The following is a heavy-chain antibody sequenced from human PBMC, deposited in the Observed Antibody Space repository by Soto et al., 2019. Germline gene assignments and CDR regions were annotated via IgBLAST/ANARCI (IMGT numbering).Heavy chain of an antibody. Sequence: EVQLVESGGGLVKPGGSLRLSCAASGFTFSSYSMNWVRQAPGKWLEWVSSISSSSSYIYYADSVKGRFTISRDNAKNSLYLQMNSLRAEDTAVYYCASMPREYSGYDLGYWGQGTLVTVSS. J-gene: IGHJ4*02. CDR3: ASMPREYSGYDLGY. CDR2: ISSSSSYI. V-gene: IGHV3-21*01. D-gene: IGHD5-12*01. CDR1: GFTFSSYS.